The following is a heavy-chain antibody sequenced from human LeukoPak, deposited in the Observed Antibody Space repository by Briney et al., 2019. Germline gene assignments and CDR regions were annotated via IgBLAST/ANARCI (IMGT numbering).Heavy chain of an antibody. CDR1: GGSISSYY. V-gene: IGHV4-59*01. CDR3: ARGRNYYDSSGYYSNWFDP. J-gene: IGHJ5*02. Sequence: SETLSLTCTVSGGSISSYYWSWIRQPPGKGLEWIGYIYYSGSTNYSPSLKSRVTISVDTSKNQFSLKLSSVTAADTAVYYCARGRNYYDSSGYYSNWFDPWGQGTLVTVSS. D-gene: IGHD3-22*01. CDR2: IYYSGST.